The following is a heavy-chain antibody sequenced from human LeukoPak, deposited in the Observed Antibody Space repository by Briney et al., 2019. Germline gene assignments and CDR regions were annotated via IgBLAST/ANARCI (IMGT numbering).Heavy chain of an antibody. CDR2: IRSKDNSYAT. CDR1: GFTFSGSA. V-gene: IGHV3-73*01. D-gene: IGHD1-26*01. CDR3: TSGYSGSYYRDY. Sequence: GGSLKLSCAASGFTFSGSAMHWVRQASGKGLEWVGRIRSKDNSYATAYAASVKGRFTIYRDDSKNTAYLQMNSLKTEDTAVYYCTSGYSGSYYRDYWGQGTLVTVSS. J-gene: IGHJ4*02.